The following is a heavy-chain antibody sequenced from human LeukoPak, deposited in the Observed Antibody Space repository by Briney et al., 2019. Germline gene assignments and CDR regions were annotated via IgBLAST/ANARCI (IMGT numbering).Heavy chain of an antibody. Sequence: SETLSLTCAVSGGSISSSNWWSWVRQPPGKGLEWIGEIYHSGSTNYNPSLKSRVTISVDKSKNQFSLNLSSVTAADTAVYYCARASYYYGSGSYYNEEYYFDYWGQGTLVTVSS. V-gene: IGHV4-4*02. D-gene: IGHD3-10*01. CDR3: ARASYYYGSGSYYNEEYYFDY. CDR2: IYHSGST. J-gene: IGHJ4*02. CDR1: GGSISSSNW.